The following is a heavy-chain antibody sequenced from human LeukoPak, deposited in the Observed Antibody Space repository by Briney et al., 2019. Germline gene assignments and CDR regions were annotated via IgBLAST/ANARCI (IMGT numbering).Heavy chain of an antibody. Sequence: GGSLRLSCAASGFTFSSYWMHWVRQAPGEGLVWVSRINSDGSSTSYADSVKGRFTISRDNAKNTLYLQMNSLRAEDTAVYYCVKDEYYDFWSGYRLDYWGQGTLVTVSS. CDR1: GFTFSSYW. V-gene: IGHV3-74*01. CDR2: INSDGSST. J-gene: IGHJ4*02. CDR3: VKDEYYDFWSGYRLDY. D-gene: IGHD3-3*01.